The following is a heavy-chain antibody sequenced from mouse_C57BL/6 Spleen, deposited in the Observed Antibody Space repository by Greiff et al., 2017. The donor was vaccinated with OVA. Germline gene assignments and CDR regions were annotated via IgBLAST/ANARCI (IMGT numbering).Heavy chain of an antibody. J-gene: IGHJ3*01. CDR2: INPNNGGT. CDR3: ARSDDYDAWFAY. CDR1: GYKFTDYN. V-gene: IGHV1-22*01. Sequence: EVQLQQSGPELVKPGASVKMSCKASGYKFTDYNMHWVKQSPGKSLEWIGYINPNNGGTSYNQKFKGKATLTVNKSSSTAYMELRSLTSEDSAVYYCARSDDYDAWFAYWGQGTLVTVSA. D-gene: IGHD2-4*01.